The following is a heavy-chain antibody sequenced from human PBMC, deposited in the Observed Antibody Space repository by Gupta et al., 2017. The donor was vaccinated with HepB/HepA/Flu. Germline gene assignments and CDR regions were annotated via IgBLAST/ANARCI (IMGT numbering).Heavy chain of an antibody. CDR3: AKTPDGDYVRFDY. CDR2: ISGSGGST. J-gene: IGHJ4*02. CDR1: GFPFRRYP. D-gene: IGHD4-17*01. Sequence: EVQLLESGGGLVQPGGSLSLSCAASGFPFRRYPMSWVRQAPGKGLEWVSAISGSGGSTYYADSVKGRFTISRDNSKNTLYLQMNSLRAEDTAVYYCAKTPDGDYVRFDYWGQGTLVTVSS. V-gene: IGHV3-23*01.